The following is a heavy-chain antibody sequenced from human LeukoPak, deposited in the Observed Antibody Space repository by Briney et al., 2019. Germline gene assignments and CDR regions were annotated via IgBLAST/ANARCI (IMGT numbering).Heavy chain of an antibody. CDR2: MNPNSGNT. CDR3: ARFVRRLVRYYYYYMDV. D-gene: IGHD6-19*01. Sequence: ASVKVSCEASGYTFTSYDINWVRQATGQGLEWMGWMNPNSGNTGYAQKFQGRVTITRNTSISTAYMELSSLRSEDTAVYYCARFVRRLVRYYYYYMDVWGKGTTVTVSS. J-gene: IGHJ6*03. CDR1: GYTFTSYD. V-gene: IGHV1-8*03.